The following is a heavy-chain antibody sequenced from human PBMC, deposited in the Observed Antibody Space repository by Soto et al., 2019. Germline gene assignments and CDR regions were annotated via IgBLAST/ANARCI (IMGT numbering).Heavy chain of an antibody. D-gene: IGHD5-18*01. J-gene: IGHJ6*02. V-gene: IGHV1-46*02. CDR3: ARTQDPPMVFGDVYYGSDV. Sequence: QGQLVQSGAEVEKPGASVTASCKASANTFNSWYIHWVRQAPGQGLEWMGIINPSVGNTRYAQKFQGRVTMTRDTSTSTVYMELRRLRSDDTAVYYCARTQDPPMVFGDVYYGSDVWGQGTTVTVSS. CDR2: INPSVGNT. CDR1: ANTFNSWY.